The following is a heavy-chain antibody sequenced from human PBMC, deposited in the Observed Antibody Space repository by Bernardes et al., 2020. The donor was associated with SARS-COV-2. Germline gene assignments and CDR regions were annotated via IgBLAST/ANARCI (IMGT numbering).Heavy chain of an antibody. Sequence: GGSLRLSCAASRFTFSSYAMHWVRQAPGKGLEWVAVISYDGSNKYYADSVKGRFTISRDNSKNTLYLQMNSLRAEDTAVYFCARDGSYGQMDYWGQGTLVTVSS. CDR3: ARDGSYGQMDY. D-gene: IGHD1-26*01. V-gene: IGHV3-30-3*01. CDR1: RFTFSSYA. J-gene: IGHJ4*02. CDR2: ISYDGSNK.